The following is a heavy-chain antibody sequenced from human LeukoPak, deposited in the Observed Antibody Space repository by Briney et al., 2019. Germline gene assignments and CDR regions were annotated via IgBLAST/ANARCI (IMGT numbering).Heavy chain of an antibody. CDR1: GLXFDDSA. CDR2: ISADGGST. CDR3: AKESGKFDY. J-gene: IGHJ4*02. Sequence: GGSLRLSCVASGLXFDDSAIHWVRQAPGTGLEWVSLISADGGSTFSADSVKCRFSISRDKSKNSLYLQMNSLRSEDTAMYYCAKESGKFDYWGQGTLVAVSS. V-gene: IGHV3-43*02.